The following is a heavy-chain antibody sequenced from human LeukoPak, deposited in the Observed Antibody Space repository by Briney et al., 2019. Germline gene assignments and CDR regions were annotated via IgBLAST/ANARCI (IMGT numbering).Heavy chain of an antibody. D-gene: IGHD2-2*01. Sequence: PGGSLRLSCAASGFTFSSYDMSWVRQTPEKGLEWVSVISGSDGSTYYADSVRGRFTISRDDSGNTLFLEMNSLRAEDTAVYYCARQVSCDTTTCYAGMPPDYWGQGTLVTVSS. CDR3: ARQVSCDTTTCYAGMPPDY. J-gene: IGHJ4*02. V-gene: IGHV3-23*01. CDR2: ISGSDGST. CDR1: GFTFSSYD.